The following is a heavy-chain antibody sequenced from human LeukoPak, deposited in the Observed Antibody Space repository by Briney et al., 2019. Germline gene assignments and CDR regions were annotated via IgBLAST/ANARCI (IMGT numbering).Heavy chain of an antibody. V-gene: IGHV3-48*01. D-gene: IGHD6-6*01. J-gene: IGHJ4*02. CDR2: ISSSSSTI. Sequence: GGSLRLSCAASGFTFSSYSMNWVRQAPGKGLEWVSYISSSSSTIYYADSVKGRFTISRDNAKNSLYLQMNSLRAEDTAVYYCAKDRGYSSSSVDYWGQGTLVTVSS. CDR3: AKDRGYSSSSVDY. CDR1: GFTFSSYS.